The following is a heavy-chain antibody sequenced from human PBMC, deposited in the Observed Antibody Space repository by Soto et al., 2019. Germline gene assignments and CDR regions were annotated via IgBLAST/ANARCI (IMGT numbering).Heavy chain of an antibody. CDR3: ARALISSRSSYYYMDV. CDR2: INHSGST. Sequence: SETLSLTCAVYGGSFSGYYWSWIRQPPGKGLEWIGEINHSGSTNYNPSLKSRVTISVDTSKNQFSLKLSSVTAADTAVYYCARALISSRSSYYYMDVWGKGTTVT. D-gene: IGHD2-8*01. CDR1: GGSFSGYY. J-gene: IGHJ6*03. V-gene: IGHV4-34*01.